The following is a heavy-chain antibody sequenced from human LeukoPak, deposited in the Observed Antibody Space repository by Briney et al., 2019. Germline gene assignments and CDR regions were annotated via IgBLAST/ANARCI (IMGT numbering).Heavy chain of an antibody. J-gene: IGHJ4*02. V-gene: IGHV3-23*01. CDR3: ARGDGAAGRVFDY. CDR2: LSGSGDSR. Sequence: GGSLRLSCTASGFTFNSYAMSWVRQAPGKGLEWVSALSGSGDSRYYADSVKGRFTISRDNSKNTLYLQMSSLRAEDTAVYYCARGDGAAGRVFDYWGQGTLINVPS. CDR1: GFTFNSYA. D-gene: IGHD6-13*01.